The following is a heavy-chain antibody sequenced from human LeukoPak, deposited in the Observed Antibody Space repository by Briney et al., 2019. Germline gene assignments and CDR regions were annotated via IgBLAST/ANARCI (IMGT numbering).Heavy chain of an antibody. CDR1: GFTFSDYY. V-gene: IGHV3-11*04. CDR2: VSSSGSTI. D-gene: IGHD2-2*01. J-gene: IGHJ3*02. CDR3: AREPPLDILVLALPRGRAFDI. Sequence: GGPLSLSCGASGFTFSDYYMSWMRQAPGRGLEGVSYVSSSGSTIYYADSVKGRITISRDNAKDSLYLQMVSLRAEDTAVYYCAREPPLDILVLALPRGRAFDIWGQGTMVTVSS.